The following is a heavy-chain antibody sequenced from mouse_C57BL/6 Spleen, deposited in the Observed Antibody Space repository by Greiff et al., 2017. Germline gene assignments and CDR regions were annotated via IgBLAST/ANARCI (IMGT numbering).Heavy chain of an antibody. CDR3: ARPGDYGGFAY. V-gene: IGHV5-17*01. Sequence: EVKLVESGGGLVKPGGSLKLSCAASGFTFSDYGMHWVRQAPEKGLEWVAYISSGSSTIYYADTVKGRFTISRDNAKNTLFLQMTSLRSEDTAMYYCARPGDYGGFAYWGQGTLVTVSA. J-gene: IGHJ3*01. CDR1: GFTFSDYG. D-gene: IGHD2-4*01. CDR2: ISSGSSTI.